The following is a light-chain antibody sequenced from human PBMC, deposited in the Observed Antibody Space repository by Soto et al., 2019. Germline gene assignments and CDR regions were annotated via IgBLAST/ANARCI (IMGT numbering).Light chain of an antibody. V-gene: IGLV2-14*01. Sequence: QAASTQAAYVSGSPGLLIAISFTGTSSDVGGYKYVSWYQQHPGKAPKLLISEVRNRPSGVSDRFSGSKSGNTASLTISGLQAEDEADYYCSSFTSSYTFVFGRGTKVTVL. CDR2: EVR. J-gene: IGLJ1*01. CDR3: SSFTSSYTFV. CDR1: SSDVGGYKY.